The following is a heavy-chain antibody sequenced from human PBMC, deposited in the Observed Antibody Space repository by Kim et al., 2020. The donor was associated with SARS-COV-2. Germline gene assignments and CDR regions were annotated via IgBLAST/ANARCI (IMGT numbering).Heavy chain of an antibody. CDR3: ARDYLH. D-gene: IGHD3-16*02. V-gene: IGHV3-53*01. J-gene: IGHJ4*02. Sequence: YSGGSTYYADSVKGRFTISGDNSKNTLYLQMNSLRAEDTAVYYCARDYLHWGQGTLVTVSS. CDR2: YSGGST.